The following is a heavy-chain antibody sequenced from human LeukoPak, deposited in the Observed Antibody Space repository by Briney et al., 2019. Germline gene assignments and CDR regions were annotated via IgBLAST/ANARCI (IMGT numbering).Heavy chain of an antibody. D-gene: IGHD2-2*01. Sequence: ASVKVSCKASGYTFTSYGISWVRQAPGQGLEWMGWISAYNGNTNYAQKLQGRVTMTTDTSPSTAYIEPRSLRSDDTAVYYCATVGSVPQAAIFSYYYYYYMDVWGKGTTVTVSS. J-gene: IGHJ6*03. CDR3: ATVGSVPQAAIFSYYYYYYMDV. CDR2: ISAYNGNT. V-gene: IGHV1-18*01. CDR1: GYTFTSYG.